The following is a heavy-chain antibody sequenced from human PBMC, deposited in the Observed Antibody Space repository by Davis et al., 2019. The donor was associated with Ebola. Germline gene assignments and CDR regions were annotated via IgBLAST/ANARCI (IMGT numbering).Heavy chain of an antibody. J-gene: IGHJ4*02. V-gene: IGHV4-59*01. CDR1: GGSMTDYY. CDR2: IYYSGNT. Sequence: SETLSLTCTVSGGSMTDYYWSWIRQSPGKGLEWIGYIYYSGNTNYNPSLKSRVTISVDTSKNQFSLKLSSVTAADTAVYYCASGYSSSWYDYWGQGTLVTVSS. D-gene: IGHD6-13*01. CDR3: ASGYSSSWYDY.